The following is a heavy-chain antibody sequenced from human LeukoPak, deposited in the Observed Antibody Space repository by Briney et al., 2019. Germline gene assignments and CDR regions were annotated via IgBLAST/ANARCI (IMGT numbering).Heavy chain of an antibody. D-gene: IGHD6-19*01. CDR3: ARLYSSGWYVPY. CDR2: MNPNSGNT. CDR1: GYTFTSYD. Sequence: ASVKVSCKASGYTFTSYDFNWVRQATGQGLEWMGWMNPNSGNTGYAQKFQGRVTMTRNTSISTAYMELSSLRSEDTAVYYCARLYSSGWYVPYWGQGTLVTVSS. V-gene: IGHV1-8*01. J-gene: IGHJ4*02.